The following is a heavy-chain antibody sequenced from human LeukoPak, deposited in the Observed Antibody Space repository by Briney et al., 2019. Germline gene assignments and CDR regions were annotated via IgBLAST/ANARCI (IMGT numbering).Heavy chain of an antibody. CDR2: ISGSGGST. CDR1: GFSFSNYW. V-gene: IGHV3-23*01. Sequence: GGSLRLSCVGSGFSFSNYWMAWVRQAPGKGLEWVSAISGSGGSTYYADSVKGRFTISRDNSKNTLYLQMNSLRAEDTAVYYCAKDDHGGSGWRDYFDYWGQGTLVTVSS. CDR3: AKDDHGGSGWRDYFDY. D-gene: IGHD6-19*01. J-gene: IGHJ4*02.